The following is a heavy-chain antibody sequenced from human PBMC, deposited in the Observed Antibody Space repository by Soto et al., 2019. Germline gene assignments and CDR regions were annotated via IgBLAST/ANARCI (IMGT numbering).Heavy chain of an antibody. CDR3: ARRSSGWYFDY. CDR1: GFTFSSYA. CDR2: ISGSGGST. D-gene: IGHD6-19*01. V-gene: IGHV3-23*01. J-gene: IGHJ4*02. Sequence: EVLLLESGGGLVQPGGSLRLSCAASGFTFSSYAMSWVRQAPGKGLEWVSAISGSGGSTYYADSVKGRFTISRDNSKNTLYLKMNSLRAEDTAVYYCARRSSGWYFDYWGQGTLVTVSS.